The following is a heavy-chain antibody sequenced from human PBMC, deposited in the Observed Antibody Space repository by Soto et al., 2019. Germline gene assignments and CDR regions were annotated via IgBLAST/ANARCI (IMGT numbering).Heavy chain of an antibody. CDR2: IIPILGIA. Sequence: QVQLVQSGAEVKKPGSSVKVSCKASGGTFSSYTISWVRQAPGQGLEWMGRIIPILGIANYAQKFQGRVTITADKSTSTAYMELSSLRSEDTAVYYCARHQYSSGWHGYYYGMDVWGQGTTVTVSS. CDR1: GGTFSSYT. V-gene: IGHV1-69*02. CDR3: ARHQYSSGWHGYYYGMDV. J-gene: IGHJ6*02. D-gene: IGHD6-19*01.